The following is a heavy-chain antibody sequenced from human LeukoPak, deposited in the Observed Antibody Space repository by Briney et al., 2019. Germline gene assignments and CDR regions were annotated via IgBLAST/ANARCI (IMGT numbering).Heavy chain of an antibody. D-gene: IGHD3-22*01. CDR2: ISSSSYM. Sequence: TGGSLRLSCAASGFTLSSYWMHWVRQAPGKGLEWVSSISSSSYMYYAESVKGRFTISRDNAKNSLYLQMNSLRVEDTAVYYCARDVGSDSSGGYYHYFDDWGQGTLVTVSS. CDR1: GFTLSSYW. CDR3: ARDVGSDSSGGYYHYFDD. J-gene: IGHJ4*02. V-gene: IGHV3-21*01.